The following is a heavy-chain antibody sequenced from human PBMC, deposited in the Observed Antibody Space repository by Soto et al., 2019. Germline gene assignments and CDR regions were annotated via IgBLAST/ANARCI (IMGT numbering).Heavy chain of an antibody. V-gene: IGHV4-4*02. CDR2: IYHSGST. CDR3: ARFTVVVVPATPSHAFHI. Sequence: QVQLQESGPGLVKPSGTLSLTCAVSSGSISSSNWWSWVRQPPGKGLEWIGEIYHSGSTNYNPSLKSRVTISLDKSKNQFSLKRSSVTAADTAVYYCARFTVVVVPATPSHAFHIWGQGTMVTVSS. J-gene: IGHJ3*02. CDR1: SGSISSSNW. D-gene: IGHD2-15*01.